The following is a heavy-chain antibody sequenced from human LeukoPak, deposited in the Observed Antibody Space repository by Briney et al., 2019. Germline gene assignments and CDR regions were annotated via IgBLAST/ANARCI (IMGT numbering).Heavy chain of an antibody. Sequence: PSETLSLTCTVSGDSISRGDYYWSWIRQPPGKGLEWIGYIYYSGSTYYNPSLKSRVTILVDTSRNRFSLKVTSVTAADTAVYYCARGQGGGDLDYWGQGTLVTVSS. D-gene: IGHD2-21*02. CDR1: GDSISRGDYY. CDR3: ARGQGGGDLDY. J-gene: IGHJ4*02. V-gene: IGHV4-30-4*08. CDR2: IYYSGST.